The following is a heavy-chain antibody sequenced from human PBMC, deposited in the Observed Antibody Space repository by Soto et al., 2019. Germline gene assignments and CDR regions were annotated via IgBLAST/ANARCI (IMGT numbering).Heavy chain of an antibody. V-gene: IGHV3-53*01. CDR1: GFTVSSNY. CDR2: IYSGGST. J-gene: IGHJ6*02. Sequence: GGSLRLSCAASGFTVSSNYMSWVRQAPGKGLEWVSVIYSGGSTYYADSVKGRFTISRDNSKNTLYLQMNSLRAEDTAVYYCARDSRGGVVTAIYYYGMDVWGQGTTVTVSS. CDR3: ARDSRGGVVTAIYYYGMDV. D-gene: IGHD2-21*02.